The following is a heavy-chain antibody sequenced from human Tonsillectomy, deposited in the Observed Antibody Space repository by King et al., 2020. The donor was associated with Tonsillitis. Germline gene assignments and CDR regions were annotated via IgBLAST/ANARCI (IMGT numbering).Heavy chain of an antibody. CDR3: ARRTVVVVAATSYYGMDV. Sequence: VQLVESGGGLVKPGGSLRLSCAASGFTFSSYSMNWVRQAPGKGLEWVSSISSSSSYIYYADSGKGRFTISRDNAKNSLYLQMNSLRAEDTAVYYCARRTVVVVAATSYYGMDVWGQGTTVTVSS. V-gene: IGHV3-21*01. J-gene: IGHJ6*02. CDR2: ISSSSSYI. CDR1: GFTFSSYS. D-gene: IGHD2-15*01.